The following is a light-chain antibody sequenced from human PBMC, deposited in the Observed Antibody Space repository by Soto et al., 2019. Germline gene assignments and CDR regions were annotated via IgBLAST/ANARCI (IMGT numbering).Light chain of an antibody. CDR2: DVT. J-gene: IGLJ2*01. Sequence: QSVLTHPPSASGSPGQLVTISCTGSSSDVGGYNYVSWYQQHPGKAPKLMIYDVTKRPSGVLDRFSGSKSGNTASLTVSGLKAEDEADYYCSSYAARRVVFGGGTK. V-gene: IGLV2-8*01. CDR1: SSDVGGYNY. CDR3: SSYAARRVV.